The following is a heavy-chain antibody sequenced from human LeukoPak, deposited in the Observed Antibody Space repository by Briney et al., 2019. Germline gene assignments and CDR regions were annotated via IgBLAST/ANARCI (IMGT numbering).Heavy chain of an antibody. V-gene: IGHV3-30*02. D-gene: IGHD3-9*01. J-gene: IGHJ4*02. CDR1: GFTFSSYG. CDR3: AKGYYFDILSGYSSLDS. Sequence: GGSLRLSCAASGFTFSSYGMHWVRQAPGKGLEWVAFIRYDGSNKYYADSVKGRFTISRDNSKNTLYLQMNSLRAEDTAVYYCAKGYYFDILSGYSSLDSWGQGTLVTVSS. CDR2: IRYDGSNK.